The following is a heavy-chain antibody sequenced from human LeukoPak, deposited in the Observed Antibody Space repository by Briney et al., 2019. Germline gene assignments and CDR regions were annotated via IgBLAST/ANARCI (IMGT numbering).Heavy chain of an antibody. J-gene: IGHJ4*02. CDR1: GGSISRNY. V-gene: IGHV4-59*12. D-gene: IGHD1-20*01. CDR3: ARDQYNWNRSFDY. Sequence: SETLSLTCTVSGGSISRNYWSWIRQTPGKGLEWIGYIHSIGTTNYNPSLKSRLTISIDTSKNQFSLKLSSVTAADTAVYYCARDQYNWNRSFDYWGQGTLVTVSS. CDR2: IHSIGTT.